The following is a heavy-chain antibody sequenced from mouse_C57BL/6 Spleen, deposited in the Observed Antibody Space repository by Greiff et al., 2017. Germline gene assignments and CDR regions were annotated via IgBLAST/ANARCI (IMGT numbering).Heavy chain of an antibody. D-gene: IGHD1-1*01. CDR3: ARQITTVVANYAMDY. V-gene: IGHV5-6*01. CDR2: ISSGGSYT. Sequence: EVQGVESGGDLVKPGGSLKLSCAASGFTFSSYGMPWVRQTPDKRLEWVATISSGGSYTYYPDSVKGRFTISRDNAKNTLYMKMSSLKSEDTAMDYCARQITTVVANYAMDYWGQGTSVTVSS. J-gene: IGHJ4*01. CDR1: GFTFSSYG.